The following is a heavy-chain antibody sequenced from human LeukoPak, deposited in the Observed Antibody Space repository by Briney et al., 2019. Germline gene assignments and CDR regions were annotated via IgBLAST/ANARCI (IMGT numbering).Heavy chain of an antibody. D-gene: IGHD2-2*01. Sequence: GGSLRLSCAASGFIFSSYGMSWVRQAPGKGLEWVSGISASGGNTYSADSVKGQFTISRDNSKNTLYLQMNSLRAEDTAVYYCLGYCSRTSCYGWGNDYWGQGTLVTVSS. V-gene: IGHV3-23*01. CDR3: LGYCSRTSCYGWGNDY. CDR2: ISASGGNT. J-gene: IGHJ4*02. CDR1: GFIFSSYG.